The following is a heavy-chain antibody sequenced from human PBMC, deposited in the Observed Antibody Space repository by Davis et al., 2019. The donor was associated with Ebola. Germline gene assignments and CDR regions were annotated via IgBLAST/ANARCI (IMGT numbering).Heavy chain of an antibody. Sequence: AASVKVSCKASGGTFSSYAISWVRQAPGQGLEWMGGIIPIFGTANYAQKSQGRVTITADESTSTAYMELSSLRSEDTAVYYCARDAASGAAEYWGQGTLVTVSS. V-gene: IGHV1-69*13. CDR2: IIPIFGTA. D-gene: IGHD6-25*01. J-gene: IGHJ4*02. CDR1: GGTFSSYA. CDR3: ARDAASGAAEY.